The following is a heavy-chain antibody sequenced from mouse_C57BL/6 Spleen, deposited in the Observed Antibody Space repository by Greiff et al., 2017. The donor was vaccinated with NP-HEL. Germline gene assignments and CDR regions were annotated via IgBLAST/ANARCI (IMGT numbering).Heavy chain of an antibody. CDR3: AREDYDEGGPDY. V-gene: IGHV1-76*01. D-gene: IGHD2-4*01. CDR1: GYTFTDYY. CDR2: IYPGSGNT. Sequence: VQLQQSGAELVRPGASVKLSCKASGYTFTDYYINWVKQRPGQGLEWIARIYPGSGNTYYNEKFKGKATLTAEKSSSTAYMQLSSLTSEDSAVYFCAREDYDEGGPDYWGQGTTLTVSS. J-gene: IGHJ2*01.